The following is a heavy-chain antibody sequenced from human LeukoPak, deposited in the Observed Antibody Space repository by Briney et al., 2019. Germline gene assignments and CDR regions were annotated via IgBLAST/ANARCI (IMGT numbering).Heavy chain of an antibody. CDR3: ASSALYYFDY. J-gene: IGHJ4*02. CDR2: IYHSGST. Sequence: SETLSLTCAVSGGSISSSNWWSWVRQPPGKGLEWIGEIYHSGSTNYNPSLKSRVTKSVDKSKNQFSLKLSSVTAADTAVYYCASSALYYFDYWGQGTLVTVSS. CDR1: GGSISSSNW. V-gene: IGHV4-4*02.